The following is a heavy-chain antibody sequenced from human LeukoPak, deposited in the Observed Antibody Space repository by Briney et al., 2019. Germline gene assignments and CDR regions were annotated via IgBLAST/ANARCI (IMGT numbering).Heavy chain of an antibody. D-gene: IGHD3-22*01. CDR2: IYYSGST. CDR1: GGSISSYY. CDR3: ARQGPMGVVVYDYFDY. Sequence: PSETLSLTCTVSGGSISSYYWSWIRQPPGKGLEWIGYIYYSGSTNYNPSLKSRVTISVDTSKNQFSLKLSSVTAAGTAVYYCARQGPMGVVVYDYFDYWGQGTLVTVSS. J-gene: IGHJ4*02. V-gene: IGHV4-59*08.